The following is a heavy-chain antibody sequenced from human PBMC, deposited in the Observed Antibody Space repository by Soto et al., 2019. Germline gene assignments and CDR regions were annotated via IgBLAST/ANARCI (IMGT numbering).Heavy chain of an antibody. CDR1: GFTFEDHA. CDR3: AKGRGALTVVSNWFDP. D-gene: IGHD3-22*01. V-gene: IGHV3-9*01. J-gene: IGHJ5*02. CDR2: INWNSGIT. Sequence: SLRLSCAAIGFTFEDHAMHWIRQVPGKGLEWVAGINWNSGITGYADSVKGRFTISRDNANNSLRLEMNSLKTEDTAFYYCAKGRGALTVVSNWFDPWGQGTLVTVSS.